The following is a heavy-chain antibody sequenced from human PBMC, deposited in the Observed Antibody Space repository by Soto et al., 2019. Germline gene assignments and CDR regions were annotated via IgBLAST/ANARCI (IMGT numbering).Heavy chain of an antibody. D-gene: IGHD3-10*01. CDR3: ARGVLLWFGELSGYYYGMDV. V-gene: IGHV4-34*01. CDR2: INHSGST. J-gene: IGHJ6*02. CDR1: GGSFSGYY. Sequence: PSETLSLTCAVYGGSFSGYYWSWIRQPPGKGLEWIGEINHSGSTNYNPSLKSRVTISVDTSKNQFSLKLSSVTAADTAVYYCARGVLLWFGELSGYYYGMDVWGQGTTVAVSS.